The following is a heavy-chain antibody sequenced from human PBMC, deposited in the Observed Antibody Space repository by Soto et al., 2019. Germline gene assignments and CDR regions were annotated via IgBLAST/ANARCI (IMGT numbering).Heavy chain of an antibody. J-gene: IGHJ4*02. CDR3: IKGGWLDY. D-gene: IGHD5-12*01. V-gene: IGHV3-23*01. CDR2: ISDSGDRT. Sequence: EVHLLESGGGVVQPGGSLRLSCAASEFTFSIFDMSWVRQAPGKGLEWVSMISDSGDRTYYAGSVRGRFTMSRDNSKNTVYLQMDSLRAEDTAVYYCIKGGWLDYWGQGTLVTVYS. CDR1: EFTFSIFD.